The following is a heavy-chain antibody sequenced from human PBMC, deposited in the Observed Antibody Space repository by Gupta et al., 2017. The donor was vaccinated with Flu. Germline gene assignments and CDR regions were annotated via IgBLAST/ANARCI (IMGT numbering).Heavy chain of an antibody. D-gene: IGHD3-10*01. J-gene: IGHJ4*02. Sequence: EVQLLESGGGLVQPGGSLRLSCAASGFTFSSYAMSWVRQAPGKGLEWVSAISGSGGSTYYADSVKGRFTISRDNSKNTLYLQMNSLRAEDTAVYYCAKDTKPFTMVRGVYGFDYWGQGTLVTVSS. CDR3: AKDTKPFTMVRGVYGFDY. V-gene: IGHV3-23*01. CDR2: ISGSGGST. CDR1: GFTFSSYA.